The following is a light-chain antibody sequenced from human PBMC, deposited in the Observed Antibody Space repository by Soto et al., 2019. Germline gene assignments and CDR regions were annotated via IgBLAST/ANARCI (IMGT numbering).Light chain of an antibody. CDR2: GAS. CDR3: QQYDQWPIT. CDR1: QSVSSN. V-gene: IGKV3D-15*01. J-gene: IGKJ5*01. Sequence: EMVMTQSPATLSVSPGERATRSCRASQSVSSNLAWYQQKPGQAPRLLIYGASTRATGIPARFSGSGSGTEFSFTVTSLQSEDFAVYYCQQYDQWPITFGQGTRLEI.